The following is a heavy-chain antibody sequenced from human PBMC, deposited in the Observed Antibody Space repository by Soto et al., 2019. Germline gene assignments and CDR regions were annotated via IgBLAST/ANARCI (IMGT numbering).Heavy chain of an antibody. D-gene: IGHD3-10*01. V-gene: IGHV3-21*01. CDR2: ISSGGDNI. CDR3: AESYGSADS. J-gene: IGHJ5*01. CDR1: GFTFSRFH. Sequence: EVQLVESGGGLVKPGGSLRLSCVASGFTFSRFHMNWVRQAPGKGLEWVSSISSGGDNIYYAASVNGRFTISRDNAKNSLYLQMNSLRPEDTAVYYCAESYGSADSWGQGTLVTVSS.